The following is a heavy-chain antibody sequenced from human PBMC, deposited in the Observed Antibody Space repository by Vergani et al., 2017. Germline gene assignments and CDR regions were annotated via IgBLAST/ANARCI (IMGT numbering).Heavy chain of an antibody. Sequence: EVQLVESGGGLIQPGGSLRLSCAASGFTVSSNYMSWVRQAPGKGLEWVSVIYSGGSTYYADSVKGRFTISRDNSKNTLYLQLNSLRAEDTAVYYCARLPMDSSGEDYYYYYGMDVWGQGTTVTVSS. CDR3: ARLPMDSSGEDYYYYYGMDV. CDR1: GFTVSSNY. J-gene: IGHJ6*02. D-gene: IGHD3-22*01. V-gene: IGHV3-53*01. CDR2: IYSGGST.